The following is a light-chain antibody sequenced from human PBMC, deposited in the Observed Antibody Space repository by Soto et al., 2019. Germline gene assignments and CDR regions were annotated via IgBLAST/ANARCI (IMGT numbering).Light chain of an antibody. CDR1: SSNIGNNY. CDR2: DNN. Sequence: QSVLTQPPSVSAAPGQKVTISCAGSSSNIGNNYVSWYQQLPGTAPKLLIYDNNKRPSGIPDRFSGSKSGTSATLGITGLQTGDEADYYYGTWDSSLSAYVFGTGTQLTVL. J-gene: IGLJ1*01. CDR3: GTWDSSLSAYV. V-gene: IGLV1-51*01.